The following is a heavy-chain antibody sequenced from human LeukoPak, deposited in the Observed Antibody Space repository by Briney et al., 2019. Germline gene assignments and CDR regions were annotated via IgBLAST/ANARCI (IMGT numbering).Heavy chain of an antibody. CDR2: ISAYNGNT. CDR3: AINLPTGVAIDY. Sequence: GASVKVSCKASGYTFTSYGISWVRQAPGQGLEWMGWISAYNGNTNYAQKLQGRVTMTTDTSTSTDYMELRGLRSDDTAVYYCAINLPTGVAIDYWGQGTLVTVSS. CDR1: GYTFTSYG. J-gene: IGHJ4*02. V-gene: IGHV1-18*01. D-gene: IGHD1-1*01.